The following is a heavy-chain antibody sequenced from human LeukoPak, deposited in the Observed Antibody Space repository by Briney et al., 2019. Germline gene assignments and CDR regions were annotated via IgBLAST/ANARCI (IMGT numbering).Heavy chain of an antibody. V-gene: IGHV4-34*01. CDR2: INHSGST. CDR1: GGSFSSYY. J-gene: IGHJ2*01. CDR3: ARNSRAFDI. Sequence: SETLSLTCAVYGGSFSSYYWTWISQPPGKGLEWIGEINHSGSTNYNPSLKSRVTISVDTSKSQFSLKLGSVTAADTAVYYCARNSRAFDIWGRGALVTVSS. D-gene: IGHD1-7*01.